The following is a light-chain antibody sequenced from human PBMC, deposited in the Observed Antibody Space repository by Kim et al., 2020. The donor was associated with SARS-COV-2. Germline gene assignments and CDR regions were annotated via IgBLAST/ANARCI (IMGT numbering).Light chain of an antibody. J-gene: IGKJ4*01. CDR2: GAS. Sequence: MVMTQSPATLSVSPGERATLSCRASQSISSNLAWYQQKPGQAPRLLIYGASTRATGVPARFSGSGSGTEFTLTISSLQSEDFAVYYCQHYNNWPPLTFGGGTKVDIK. CDR3: QHYNNWPPLT. V-gene: IGKV3-15*01. CDR1: QSISSN.